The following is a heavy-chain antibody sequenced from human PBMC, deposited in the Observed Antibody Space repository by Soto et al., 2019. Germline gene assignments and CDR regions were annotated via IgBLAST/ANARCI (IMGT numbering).Heavy chain of an antibody. V-gene: IGHV1-46*01. D-gene: IGHD3-22*01. CDR1: VHPFTNYF. J-gene: IGHJ4*02. CDR2: INPSGSST. Sequence: SVKVSCKTSVHPFTNYFMHWVRPAPGQGLEWMGVINPSGSSTSYTQKFQGRLTMTRETSTSTVYMELTSLRSEDTGVYYCASDPNYSSGYDGRFKYWGQGTLVTVSS. CDR3: ASDPNYSSGYDGRFKY.